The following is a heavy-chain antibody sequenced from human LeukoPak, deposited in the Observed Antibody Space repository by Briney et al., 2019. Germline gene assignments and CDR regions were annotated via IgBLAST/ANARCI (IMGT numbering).Heavy chain of an antibody. CDR3: AKGRGINHYQSYGP. D-gene: IGHD3-10*01. Sequence: GGSLRLSCAASGFTFSSYAMIWVRQAPGKGLEWVSGISGSGDSKYYADSVKGRFTISRDNSKNTLYLEVNSLRAEDTAVYHCAKGRGINHYQSYGPWGQGTLVTVSS. CDR1: GFTFSSYA. CDR2: ISGSGDSK. J-gene: IGHJ4*03. V-gene: IGHV3-23*01.